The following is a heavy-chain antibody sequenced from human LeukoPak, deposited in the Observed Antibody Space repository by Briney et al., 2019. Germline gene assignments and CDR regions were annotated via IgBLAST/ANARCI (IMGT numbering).Heavy chain of an antibody. CDR1: GYTFTSYG. J-gene: IGHJ4*02. Sequence: ASVKVSRKASGYTFTSYGISWVRQAPGQGLEWMGWISAYNGNTNYAQKLQGRVTMTTDTSTSTAYMELRSLRSDDTAVYYCAREIRNYDILTGYYRKNFDYWGQGTLVTVSS. D-gene: IGHD3-9*01. V-gene: IGHV1-18*01. CDR2: ISAYNGNT. CDR3: AREIRNYDILTGYYRKNFDY.